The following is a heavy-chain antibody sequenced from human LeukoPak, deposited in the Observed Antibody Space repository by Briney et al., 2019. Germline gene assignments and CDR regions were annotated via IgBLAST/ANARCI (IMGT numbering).Heavy chain of an antibody. D-gene: IGHD3-10*01. CDR2: ISGGGGST. CDR3: AKDRFNYYGSGSYYSP. V-gene: IGHV3-43*02. CDR1: GFTFGDYA. Sequence: AGSLRLSCAASGFTFGDYAMHWVRQAPGKGLEWVCLISGGGGSTYYADSVKGGSTISRDNSKNSLYLQMNSLRTEDTALYYCAKDRFNYYGSGSYYSPWGQGTLVTVSS. J-gene: IGHJ5*02.